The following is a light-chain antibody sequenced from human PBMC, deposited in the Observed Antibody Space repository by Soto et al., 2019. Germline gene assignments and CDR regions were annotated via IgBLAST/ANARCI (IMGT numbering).Light chain of an antibody. CDR2: NTN. CDR1: TGGVTSGHY. CDR3: LLYYAGSWV. Sequence: QAVVTQEPSLTVSPGGTVTLTCASSTGGVTSGHYPSWIQQKPGQPPRALIDNTNKKHSWTPARFSGSLLGGKAALTLSGVQPEDVADYYCLLYYAGSWVFGGGTKLTVL. J-gene: IGLJ3*02. V-gene: IGLV7-43*01.